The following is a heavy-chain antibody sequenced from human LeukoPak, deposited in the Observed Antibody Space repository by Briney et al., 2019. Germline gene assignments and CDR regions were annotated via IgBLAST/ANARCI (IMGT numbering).Heavy chain of an antibody. CDR3: ARDGPRIAALGEDFDY. V-gene: IGHV1-46*01. CDR2: INPSGGST. Sequence: ASVTVSFTASGYTFTIYYMHWVREAPGQGLEWKGIINPSGGSTSYAQKFQGRVTMTRDTSTSTVYMELSSLRSEDTAVYYCARDGPRIAALGEDFDYWGQGTLVTVSS. J-gene: IGHJ4*02. CDR1: GYTFTIYY. D-gene: IGHD6-6*01.